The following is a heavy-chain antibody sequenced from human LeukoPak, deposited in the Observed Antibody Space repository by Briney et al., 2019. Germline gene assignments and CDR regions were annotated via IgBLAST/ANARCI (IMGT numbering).Heavy chain of an antibody. CDR3: ASETAAAGTSFYYGMDV. CDR2: IRQDGSEK. Sequence: GGSLRLSCAASGFTFNNYWMSWVRQAPGKGLEWVANIRQDGSEKYYVDSVKGRFTISRDNAKNSVYLQMNSLRAEDTAVYYCASETAAAGTSFYYGMDVWGQGTTVTVSS. CDR1: GFTFNNYW. D-gene: IGHD6-13*01. J-gene: IGHJ6*02. V-gene: IGHV3-7*01.